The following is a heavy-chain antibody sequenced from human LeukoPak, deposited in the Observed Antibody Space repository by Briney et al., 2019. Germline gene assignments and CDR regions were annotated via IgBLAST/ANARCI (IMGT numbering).Heavy chain of an antibody. CDR2: IIPILGIA. V-gene: IGHV1-69*04. J-gene: IGHJ4*02. Sequence: ASVKVSCKASGGTFSSYAISWVRQAPGQGLEWMGRIIPILGIANYAQKFQGRVTITADKSTSTAYMGLSSLRSEDTAVYYCARGTVCGSGGKCSGSWYYDYWGQGTLVTVSS. CDR3: ARGTVCGSGGKCSGSWYYDY. D-gene: IGHD6-13*01. CDR1: GGTFSSYA.